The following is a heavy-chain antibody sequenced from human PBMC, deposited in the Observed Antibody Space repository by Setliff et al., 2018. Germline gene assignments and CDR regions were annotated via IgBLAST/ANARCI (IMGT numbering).Heavy chain of an antibody. V-gene: IGHV3-48*03. CDR3: ARLPTSGSYYSLIDY. Sequence: LRLSCAASGFTFSSYEMNWVRLAPGRGLEWVSYISSSGANIYYADSVKGRFTISRDNAKNSLYLQMNSLGAEDTAVYYCARLPTSGSYYSLIDYWGQGTLVTVSS. CDR1: GFTFSSYE. J-gene: IGHJ4*02. CDR2: ISSSGANI. D-gene: IGHD3-10*01.